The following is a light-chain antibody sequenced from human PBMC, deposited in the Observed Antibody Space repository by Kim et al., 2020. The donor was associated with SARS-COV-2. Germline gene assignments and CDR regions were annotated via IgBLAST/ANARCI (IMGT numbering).Light chain of an antibody. CDR2: EAS. Sequence: SASVGDRVTITCRASQSIGTRLAWYQQNPGRAPKLLIYEASTLESGVPSRFSGSGSGTAFTLTINRLQPDDFAVYYCQHYNIYSYTFGQGTKLEIK. CDR3: QHYNIYSYT. CDR1: QSIGTR. V-gene: IGKV1-5*03. J-gene: IGKJ2*01.